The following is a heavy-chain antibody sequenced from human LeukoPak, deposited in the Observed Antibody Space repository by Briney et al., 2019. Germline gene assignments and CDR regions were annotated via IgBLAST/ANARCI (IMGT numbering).Heavy chain of an antibody. J-gene: IGHJ3*02. CDR2: ITYNSADI. CDR3: ARRGYRKGYDDAFDI. V-gene: IGHV3-9*01. Sequence: GGSLRLSCAAFGFKFDDYAMHWVRQAPGKGLEWVSTITYNSADIGYVDSVKGRFTISRDNAKNSLYLLMNDLRVEDAALYYCARRGYRKGYDDAFDIWGQGTMVTVSS. CDR1: GFKFDDYA. D-gene: IGHD5-18*01.